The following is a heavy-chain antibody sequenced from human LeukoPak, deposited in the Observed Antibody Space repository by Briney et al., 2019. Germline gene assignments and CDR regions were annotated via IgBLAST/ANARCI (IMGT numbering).Heavy chain of an antibody. CDR1: GFTFGSYA. D-gene: IGHD3/OR15-3a*01. Sequence: GGSLRLSCAASGFTFGSYAMGWVRQALGKGLEWVSAISGGGDSTYYAGSVKGRFSIFRDNSENTLYLQMNSLRAEDTAVYYCVKVATWTYFDYWGQGTLVTVSS. V-gene: IGHV3-23*01. CDR3: VKVATWTYFDY. J-gene: IGHJ4*02. CDR2: ISGGGDST.